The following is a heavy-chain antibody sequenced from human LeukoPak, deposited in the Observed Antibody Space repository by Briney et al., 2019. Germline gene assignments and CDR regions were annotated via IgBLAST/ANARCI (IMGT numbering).Heavy chain of an antibody. CDR1: GGSFSGYY. CDR2: IYHSGST. V-gene: IGHV4-34*01. Sequence: SETLSLTCAVYGGSFSGYYWSWIRQPPGKGLEWIGYIYHSGSTYYNPSLMSRVTISIDRSKNQFSLKVSSVTAADTAVYYCARVFAAVPSYYFDYWGQGALVTVSS. D-gene: IGHD6-13*01. CDR3: ARVFAAVPSYYFDY. J-gene: IGHJ4*02.